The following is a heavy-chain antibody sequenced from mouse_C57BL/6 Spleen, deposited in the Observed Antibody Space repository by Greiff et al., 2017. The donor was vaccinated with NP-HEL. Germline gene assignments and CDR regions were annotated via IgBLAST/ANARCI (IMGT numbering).Heavy chain of an antibody. CDR1: GFNIKDYY. V-gene: IGHV14-2*01. CDR3: ARRNDYDPYYFDY. J-gene: IGHJ2*01. D-gene: IGHD2-4*01. CDR2: IDPEDGET. Sequence: VHVKQSGAELVKPGASVKLSCTASGFNIKDYYMHWVKQRTEQGLEWIGRIDPEDGETKYAPKFQGKATITADTSSNTAYLQLSSLTSEDTAVYYCARRNDYDPYYFDYWGQGTTLTVSS.